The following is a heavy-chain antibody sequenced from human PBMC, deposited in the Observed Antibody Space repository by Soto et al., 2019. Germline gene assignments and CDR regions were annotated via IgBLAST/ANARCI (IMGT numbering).Heavy chain of an antibody. J-gene: IGHJ4*02. V-gene: IGHV3-49*03. CDR2: IRSKAYGGTT. CDR3: TRIYCSGGSCYGQHFDY. CDR1: GFTFGDYA. Sequence: GGSLRLSCTASGFTFGDYAMSWFRQAPGKGLEWVGFIRSKAYGGTTEYAASVKGRFTISRDDSKSIAYLQMNSLKTEDTAAYYCTRIYCSGGSCYGQHFDYWGQGTLVTVSS. D-gene: IGHD2-15*01.